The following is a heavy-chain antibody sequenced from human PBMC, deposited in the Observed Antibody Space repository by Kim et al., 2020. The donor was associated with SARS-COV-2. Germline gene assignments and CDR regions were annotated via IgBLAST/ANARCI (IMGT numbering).Heavy chain of an antibody. J-gene: IGHJ4*02. D-gene: IGHD6-19*01. Sequence: SETLSLTCTVSGGSISSYYWSWIRQPPGKGLEWIGYIYYSGSTNYNPSLKSRVTISVDTSKNQFSLKLSSVTAADTAVYYCARGVGIAVAELHFDYWGQGTLVTVSS. CDR2: IYYSGST. CDR1: GGSISSYY. V-gene: IGHV4-59*01. CDR3: ARGVGIAVAELHFDY.